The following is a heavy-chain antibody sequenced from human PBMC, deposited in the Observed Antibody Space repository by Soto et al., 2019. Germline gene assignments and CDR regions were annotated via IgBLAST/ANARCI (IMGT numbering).Heavy chain of an antibody. J-gene: IGHJ5*02. CDR2: ISAYNGNT. CDR3: ARGATYYDYIWGSYRPSKFDP. CDR1: GYTFTSYG. V-gene: IGHV1-18*01. Sequence: GASVKVSCKASGYTFTSYGISWVRQAPGQGLEWMGWISAYNGNTNYAQKLQGRVTMTTDTSTSTAYMELRSLRSDDTAVYYCARGATYYDYIWGSYRPSKFDPWGQGTLVTVSS. D-gene: IGHD3-16*02.